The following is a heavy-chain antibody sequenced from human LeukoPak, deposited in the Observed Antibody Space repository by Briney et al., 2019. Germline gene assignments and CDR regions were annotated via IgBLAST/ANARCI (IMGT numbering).Heavy chain of an antibody. CDR3: AREYYDFWSGYYSWYYYYGMDV. Sequence: GGSLRLSCVASGFTFSSYGMHWVRQAPGKGLEWVAVIWYDGSNKYYADSVKGRFTISRDNSKNTLYLQMNSLRAEDTAVYYCAREYYDFWSGYYSWYYYYGMDVWGQGTTVAVSS. D-gene: IGHD3-3*01. CDR2: IWYDGSNK. J-gene: IGHJ6*02. V-gene: IGHV3-33*01. CDR1: GFTFSSYG.